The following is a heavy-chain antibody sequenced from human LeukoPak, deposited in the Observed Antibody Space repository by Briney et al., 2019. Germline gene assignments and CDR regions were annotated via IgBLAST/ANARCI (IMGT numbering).Heavy chain of an antibody. CDR3: ARHSYDDILTGTTPPDY. CDR1: GYRFPSYW. CDR2: IYPTNSDT. Sequence: PGESLRISCKTSGYRFPSYWIAWVRQVSGKGLEWLGIIYPTNSDTRYSPSFQGRVTISVDTSITTAYLQLTGLQASHTAIYFCARHSYDDILTGTTPPDYWGQGTLLTVSS. J-gene: IGHJ4*02. V-gene: IGHV5-51*01. D-gene: IGHD3-9*01.